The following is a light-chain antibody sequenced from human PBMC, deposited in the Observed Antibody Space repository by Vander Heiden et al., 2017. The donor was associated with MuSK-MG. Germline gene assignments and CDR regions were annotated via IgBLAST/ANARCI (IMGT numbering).Light chain of an antibody. J-gene: IGKJ4*01. CDR1: QSVSSN. V-gene: IGKV3-15*01. CDR2: GAS. Sequence: EIVMTQSPATLSVSPGERATLSCRASQSVSSNLAWYQQKPGQAPRRLIYGASTRATGIPARFSGSGSGKEFTLTISSLQSEDFAVYYCQQDKNWPPLTFGGGTKVEIK. CDR3: QQDKNWPPLT.